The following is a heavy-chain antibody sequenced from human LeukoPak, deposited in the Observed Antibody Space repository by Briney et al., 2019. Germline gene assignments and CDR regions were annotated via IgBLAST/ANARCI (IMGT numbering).Heavy chain of an antibody. D-gene: IGHD6-13*01. CDR3: ARESFAGYSS. CDR1: GITLSNYG. J-gene: IGHJ4*02. CDR2: ISDSGGST. Sequence: PGGSLRLSCAVSGITLSNYGMSWVRQAPGKGLEWVAGISDSGGSTNYADSVKGRFTISRDNAKNSLYLQMNSLRAEDTAVYYCARESFAGYSSWGQGTLVTVSS. V-gene: IGHV3-23*01.